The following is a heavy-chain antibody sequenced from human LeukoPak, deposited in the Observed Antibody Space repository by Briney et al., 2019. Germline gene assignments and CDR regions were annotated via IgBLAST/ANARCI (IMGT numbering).Heavy chain of an antibody. CDR3: ARDLTPDIVVVPATDLGY. Sequence: GGSLRLSCAASGFSFSSYAMSWVRQAPGKGLEWVSVISGSGGSTHYADSVKGRFTISRDNSKNTLYLQMNSLRAEDTAVYYCARDLTPDIVVVPATDLGYWGQGTLVTVSS. J-gene: IGHJ4*02. V-gene: IGHV3-23*01. CDR1: GFSFSSYA. D-gene: IGHD2-2*01. CDR2: ISGSGGST.